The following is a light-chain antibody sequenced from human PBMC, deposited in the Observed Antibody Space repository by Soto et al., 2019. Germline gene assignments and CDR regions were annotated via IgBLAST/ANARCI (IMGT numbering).Light chain of an antibody. V-gene: IGKV1-5*03. CDR3: QQYKTYSRT. CDR1: QSINTS. J-gene: IGKJ1*01. CDR2: EGS. Sequence: DIQMTQSPSTLSASVGDIITITCRASQSINTSLAWYQQKPGEAPKLLIYEGSTLERGVLSRFSGSGSWTEFTLTISRLQPDDFATFYCQQYKTYSRTFGQGTKVEVK.